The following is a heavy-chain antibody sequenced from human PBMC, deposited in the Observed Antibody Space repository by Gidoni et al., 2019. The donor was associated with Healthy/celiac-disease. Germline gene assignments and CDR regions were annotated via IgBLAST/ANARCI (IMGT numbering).Heavy chain of an antibody. CDR3: ARHVRVVDTAMVSDAFDI. J-gene: IGHJ3*02. Sequence: QVQLQESGPGLVKPSETLSLTCTVSGGSISSYYWRWIRQPPGKGLEWIGYIYYSGSTNYNPSLKSRVTISVDTSKNQFSLKLSSVTAADTAVYYCARHVRVVDTAMVSDAFDIWGQGTMVTVSS. D-gene: IGHD5-18*01. V-gene: IGHV4-59*08. CDR2: IYYSGST. CDR1: GGSISSYY.